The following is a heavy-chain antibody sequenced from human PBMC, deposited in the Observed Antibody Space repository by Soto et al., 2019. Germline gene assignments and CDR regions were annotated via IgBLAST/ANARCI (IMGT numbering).Heavy chain of an antibody. CDR1: GYTVTGYR. J-gene: IGHJ5*02. Sequence: ASVKVSCKSSGYTVTGYRITCVRQAPGQGLEWMGWISAYNGNTNYAQKFQGRVTITADKSTSTAYMELSSLRSEDTAVYYCARVKVYGFFAVDWFDPWGQGTLVTVSS. CDR2: ISAYNGNT. V-gene: IGHV1-18*04. D-gene: IGHD2-8*01. CDR3: ARVKVYGFFAVDWFDP.